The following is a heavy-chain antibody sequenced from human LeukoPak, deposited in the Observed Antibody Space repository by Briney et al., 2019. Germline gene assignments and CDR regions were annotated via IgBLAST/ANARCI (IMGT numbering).Heavy chain of an antibody. J-gene: IGHJ4*02. CDR3: ARELDTAMPTGDY. CDR2: INPNSGGT. D-gene: IGHD5-18*01. Sequence: GASVKVFCKASGYTFTGYYMHWVRQAPGQGLEWMGWINPNSGGTNYAQKFQGRVTMTRDTSISTAYMELSRLRSDDTAVYYCARELDTAMPTGDYWGQGTLVTVSS. V-gene: IGHV1-2*02. CDR1: GYTFTGYY.